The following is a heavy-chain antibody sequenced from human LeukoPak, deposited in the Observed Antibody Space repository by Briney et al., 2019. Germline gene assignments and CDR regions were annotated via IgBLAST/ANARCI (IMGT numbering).Heavy chain of an antibody. CDR3: ARGGSSGYDPFDY. V-gene: IGHV4-59*01. Sequence: SETLSLTCTVSGGSINNYYWSWIRQPPGKGLEWIGYIFYSGSTNYNPSPKSRVSISSDTSENQISLNLYSVTAADTAVYYCARGGSSGYDPFDYWGQGTLVTVSS. CDR2: IFYSGST. J-gene: IGHJ4*02. CDR1: GGSINNYY. D-gene: IGHD5-12*01.